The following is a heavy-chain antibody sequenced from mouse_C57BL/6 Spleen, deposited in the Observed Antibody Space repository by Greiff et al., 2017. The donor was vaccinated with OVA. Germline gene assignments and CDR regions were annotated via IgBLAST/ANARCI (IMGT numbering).Heavy chain of an antibody. Sequence: VQLQQSGPELVKPGASVKIPCKASGYTFTDYNMDWVKQSHGKSLEWIGDINPNNGGTIYNQKFKGKATLTVDKSSSTAYMELRSLTSEDTAVYYCARIPNYYGSSYDYAMDYWGQGTSVTVSS. CDR3: ARIPNYYGSSYDYAMDY. J-gene: IGHJ4*01. D-gene: IGHD1-1*01. CDR1: GYTFTDYN. V-gene: IGHV1-18*01. CDR2: INPNNGGT.